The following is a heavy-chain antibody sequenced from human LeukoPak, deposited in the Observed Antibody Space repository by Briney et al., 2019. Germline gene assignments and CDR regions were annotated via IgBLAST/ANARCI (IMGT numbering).Heavy chain of an antibody. CDR3: ARVTPPSYFDY. CDR2: IYYSGNT. D-gene: IGHD1-14*01. Sequence: SETLSLTCTVSGGSIRSYYWNWIRQTPGKGLEWIGYIYYSGNTNYNPSLKSRVTISVDTSKNQFSLKLSSVTAADTAVYYCARVTPPSYFDYWGQGTLVTVSS. CDR1: GGSIRSYY. V-gene: IGHV4-59*01. J-gene: IGHJ4*02.